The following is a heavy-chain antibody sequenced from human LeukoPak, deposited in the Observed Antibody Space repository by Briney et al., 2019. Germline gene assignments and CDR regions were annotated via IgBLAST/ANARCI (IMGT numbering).Heavy chain of an antibody. D-gene: IGHD5-18*01. CDR3: AREIGPIQLHLWGSAFDY. J-gene: IGHJ4*02. CDR1: GYTFSNYY. V-gene: IGHV1-46*01. Sequence: ASVKVSCKASGYTFSNYYIHWVRQAPGQGLGWMGIINPSGGSRSYAQKFQGRLTVTRDTSTSTVYMELSSLRSEDTAVYYCAREIGPIQLHLWGSAFDYWGQGTLVTVSS. CDR2: INPSGGSR.